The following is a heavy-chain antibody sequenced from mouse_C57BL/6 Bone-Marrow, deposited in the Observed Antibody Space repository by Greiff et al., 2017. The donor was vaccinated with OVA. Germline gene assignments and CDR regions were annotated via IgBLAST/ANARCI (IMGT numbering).Heavy chain of an antibody. J-gene: IGHJ3*01. CDR2: TWWDDDK. Sequence: QVTLKVSGPGILQPSQTLSLTCSFSGFSLSTFGMGVGWLRQPSGQGLVWLAHTWWDDDKYYNPVLKSRLTISKDTSTNQVFLKIVNVDTADTATYYCAGIPVYYDYDEGPWFAYWGQGTLVTVSA. D-gene: IGHD2-4*01. CDR1: GFSLSTFGMG. CDR3: AGIPVYYDYDEGPWFAY. V-gene: IGHV8-8*01.